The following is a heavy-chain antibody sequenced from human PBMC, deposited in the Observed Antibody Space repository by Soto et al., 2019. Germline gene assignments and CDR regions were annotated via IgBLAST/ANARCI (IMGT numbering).Heavy chain of an antibody. CDR2: IDPSDSYT. V-gene: IGHV5-10-1*01. CDR3: ARHTYSSSPPYYYGMDV. Sequence: GESLKISCKGSGYSFTSYWISWVRQMPGKGLEWMGRIDPSDSYTNYSPSFQGRVTISADKSISTAYLQWSSLKASDTAMYYCARHTYSSSPPYYYGMDVWGQGTTVTVSS. CDR1: GYSFTSYW. D-gene: IGHD6-6*01. J-gene: IGHJ6*02.